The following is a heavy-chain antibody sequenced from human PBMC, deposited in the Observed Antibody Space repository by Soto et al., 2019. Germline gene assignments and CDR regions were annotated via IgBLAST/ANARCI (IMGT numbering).Heavy chain of an antibody. CDR2: INYSGTT. J-gene: IGHJ4*02. Sequence: QVQLQESGPGLVKPSQTLSLTCTVSGGSISSGGYYWSWIRQYPGKGLEWIGYINYSGTTHYTPSLKSRVFISIDTSKNQVSLRLNSVTAADTAVYYCARAAVDIVATILDYWGQGVLVTVSA. V-gene: IGHV4-31*03. D-gene: IGHD5-12*01. CDR3: ARAAVDIVATILDY. CDR1: GGSISSGGYY.